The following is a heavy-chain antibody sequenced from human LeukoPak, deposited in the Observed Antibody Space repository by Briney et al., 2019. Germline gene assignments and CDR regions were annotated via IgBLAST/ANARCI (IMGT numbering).Heavy chain of an antibody. CDR2: ISGSGGST. D-gene: IGHD3-22*01. Sequence: PGGSLRLSCAASGFTFSSYAMSWVRQAPGKGLEWVSAISGSGGSTYYADSVKGRFTISRDNSKNTLYLQMNSLRAEDTAVYYCAKGTWDYYDSSGYYNCWGRGTLVTVSS. CDR3: AKGTWDYYDSSGYYNC. CDR1: GFTFSSYA. J-gene: IGHJ4*02. V-gene: IGHV3-23*01.